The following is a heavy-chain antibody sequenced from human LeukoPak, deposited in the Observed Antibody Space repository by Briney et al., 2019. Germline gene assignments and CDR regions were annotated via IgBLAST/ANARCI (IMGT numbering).Heavy chain of an antibody. CDR3: ARAGPGSGWYFDY. J-gene: IGHJ4*02. CDR1: GYDFTSVG. V-gene: IGHV1-18*01. CDR2: ISPYNGNT. D-gene: IGHD6-19*01. Sequence: DSVKVSCKASGYDFTSVGITWVRRAPGQGLEWMGWISPYNGNTRYAQKFQGRVAMTTDTSTTTAYMELRGLRFNDTAVYYCARAGPGSGWYFDYWGQGTLVTVSS.